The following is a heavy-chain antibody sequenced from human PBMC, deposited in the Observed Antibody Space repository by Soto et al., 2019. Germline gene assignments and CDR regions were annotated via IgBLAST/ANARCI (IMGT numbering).Heavy chain of an antibody. CDR3: ARLWSGSTSGRVDV. J-gene: IGHJ6*02. D-gene: IGHD3-3*01. CDR2: ISWNGYSI. Sequence: EVQLVESGGALVQPGRSLRLSCVASGFNFDDHVMHWVRQVPGKGLEWVGHISWNGYSIGYGGSVRGRFIISRDNAKNTLYLQMNSLRPEDTALYYCARLWSGSTSGRVDVWGQGTTVTVSS. CDR1: GFNFDDHV. V-gene: IGHV3-9*01.